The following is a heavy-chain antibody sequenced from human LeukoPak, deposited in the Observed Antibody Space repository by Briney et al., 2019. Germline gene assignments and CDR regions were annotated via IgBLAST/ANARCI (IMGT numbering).Heavy chain of an antibody. CDR1: GYNFKVYY. J-gene: IGHJ4*02. D-gene: IGHD1-26*01. V-gene: IGHV1-2*02. CDR3: AKDGPSPIVGASSDN. Sequence: ASVKVSCKASGYNFKVYYMNWVRQAPGQGLEWMGWINLNSGVTKNAETFQGRVTMTKETSINTVYMEMSSLGFDDTAVYYCAKDGPSPIVGASSDNWGQGTLVTVSS. CDR2: INLNSGVT.